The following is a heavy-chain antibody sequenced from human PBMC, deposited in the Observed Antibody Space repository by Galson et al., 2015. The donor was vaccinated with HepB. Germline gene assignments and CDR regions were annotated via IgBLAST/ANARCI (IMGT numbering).Heavy chain of an antibody. CDR2: IIPIFGIA. Sequence: QSGAEVKKPGASVKVSCKASGGTFSSYAISWVRQAPGQGLEWMGGIIPIFGIANYAQKFQGRVTITADESTSTAYMELSSLRSEDTAVYYCARASKLELRSYYGMDVWGQGTTVTVSS. CDR1: GGTFSSYA. V-gene: IGHV1-69*13. J-gene: IGHJ6*02. CDR3: ARASKLELRSYYGMDV. D-gene: IGHD1-7*01.